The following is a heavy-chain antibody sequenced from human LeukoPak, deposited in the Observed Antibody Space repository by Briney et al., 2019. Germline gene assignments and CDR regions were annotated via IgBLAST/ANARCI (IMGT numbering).Heavy chain of an antibody. Sequence: SVKVSCKASRYIFTGYYMHWGRQAPGPGLGWMGWINPNSGSTNYAQKFQGRVTLTRDTSISTAYMELSRLRSDDTAVYYCARVPGFMEWLNDYWGQGTLVTVSS. J-gene: IGHJ4*02. V-gene: IGHV1-2*02. CDR2: INPNSGST. CDR3: ARVPGFMEWLNDY. D-gene: IGHD3-3*01. CDR1: RYIFTGYY.